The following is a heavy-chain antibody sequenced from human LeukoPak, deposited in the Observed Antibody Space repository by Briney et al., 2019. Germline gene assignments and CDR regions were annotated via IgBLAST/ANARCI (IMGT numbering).Heavy chain of an antibody. CDR1: GYTFTSYD. CDR3: ARTIVGAPHYYYYYMDV. V-gene: IGHV1-8*03. Sequence: GASVKVSCKASGYTFTSYDIDWVRQATGQGLEWMGWMNPNSGNTGYAQKFQGRVTITRNTSISTAYMELSSLRSEDTAVYYCARTIVGAPHYYYYYMDVWGKGTTVTVSS. D-gene: IGHD1-26*01. J-gene: IGHJ6*03. CDR2: MNPNSGNT.